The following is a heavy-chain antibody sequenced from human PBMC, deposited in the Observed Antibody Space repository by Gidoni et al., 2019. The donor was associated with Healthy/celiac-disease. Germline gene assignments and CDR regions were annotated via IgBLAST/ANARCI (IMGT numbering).Heavy chain of an antibody. J-gene: IGHJ4*02. CDR1: GFTFSRYA. V-gene: IGHV3-23*01. CDR3: AKGIADVVITIGCY. CDR2: ISGSGGST. Sequence: EVQLLESGGGLVQPGGSLRLSCAPSGFTFSRYAMSWVRQAPGKGLEWSSAISGSGGSTYDADSVKGRFTISRDNSKNTLYLQMNSLRAEDTAVYYCAKGIADVVITIGCYWGQGTLVTVSS. D-gene: IGHD3-22*01.